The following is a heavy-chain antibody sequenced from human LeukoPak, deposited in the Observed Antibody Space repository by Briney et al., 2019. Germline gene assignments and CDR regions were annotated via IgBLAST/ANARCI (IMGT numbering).Heavy chain of an antibody. CDR2: IYWDDDK. CDR3: AHTSYYYGSGSQDFDY. D-gene: IGHD3-10*01. V-gene: IGHV2-5*02. Sequence: SGPTLVNPTQTLTLTCTSSGFSLSTSGVGVGWIRQPPGKALEWLALIYWDDDKRYSPSLKSRLTITKDTSKNQVVLTMTNMDPVDTATYYCAHTSYYYGSGSQDFDYWGQGTLVTVSS. J-gene: IGHJ4*02. CDR1: GFSLSTSGVG.